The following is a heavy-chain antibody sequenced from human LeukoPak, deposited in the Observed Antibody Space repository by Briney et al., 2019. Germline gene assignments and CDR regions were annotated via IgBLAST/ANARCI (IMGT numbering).Heavy chain of an antibody. J-gene: IGHJ3*02. CDR3: ARGDCSGGICNYDSAFGI. Sequence: SETLSLTCTVSGGSVSSGSYYWSWIRQPPGKGLEWIGYIYYSGSTHYNPSLKSRVTISVDTSKNQFSLHLNSVTPEDTAVYYCARGDCSGGICNYDSAFGIWGQGTMATVSS. CDR2: IYYSGST. CDR1: GGSVSSGSYY. D-gene: IGHD2-15*01. V-gene: IGHV4-61*01.